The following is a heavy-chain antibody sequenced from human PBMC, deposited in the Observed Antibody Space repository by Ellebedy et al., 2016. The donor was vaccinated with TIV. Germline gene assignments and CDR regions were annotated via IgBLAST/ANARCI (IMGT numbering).Heavy chain of an antibody. CDR2: IGISGAGGAST. V-gene: IGHV3-23*01. CDR1: GFTFSSYA. J-gene: IGHJ4*02. CDR3: AKDPSVLPAAMFDY. D-gene: IGHD2-2*01. Sequence: GESLKISCVASGFTFSSYAMNWVRQAPGKGLEWFSGIGISGAGGASTYYADSVRGRFTVSRDNSKNTLYLQMNSLRAEDTAVYYCAKDPSVLPAAMFDYWGQGILVTVSS.